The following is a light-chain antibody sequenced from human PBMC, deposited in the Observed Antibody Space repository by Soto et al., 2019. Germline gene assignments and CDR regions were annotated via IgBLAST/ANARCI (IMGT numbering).Light chain of an antibody. V-gene: IGLV1-40*01. CDR2: GNS. CDR1: SSNIGAGYD. CDR3: QSFDSSLSGVV. Sequence: QSVLTQPPSVSGAPGQRVTISCTGSSSNIGAGYDVHWYQQLPGTAPKLLIYGNSNQPSGGPDRFSGSNSGTSASLAITGLQAQDEADDYCQSFDSSLSGVVFGGGTKLTVL. J-gene: IGLJ2*01.